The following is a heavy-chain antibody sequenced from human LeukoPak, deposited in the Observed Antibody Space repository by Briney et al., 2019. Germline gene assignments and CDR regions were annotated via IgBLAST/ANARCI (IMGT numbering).Heavy chain of an antibody. CDR3: AREITVADTGHDGFDF. D-gene: IGHD6-19*01. J-gene: IGHJ3*01. CDR2: INPNSGGT. CDR1: GYTFTGYY. V-gene: IGHV1-2*02. Sequence: GASVKVSCKASGYTFTGYYMHWVRQAPGQGLEWMGWINPNSGGTKYAQKFQGRVTMTRDMSISISYMELSSLRSDDTAVYYCAREITVADTGHDGFDFWAKGHWSPSLQ.